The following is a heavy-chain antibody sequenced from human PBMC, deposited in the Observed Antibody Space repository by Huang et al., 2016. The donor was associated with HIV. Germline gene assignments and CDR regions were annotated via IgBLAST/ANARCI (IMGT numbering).Heavy chain of an antibody. CDR3: ATVYRRFRNHDSGDYYFDY. CDR2: FDAEDGET. CDR1: GYTLTDLS. D-gene: IGHD3-22*01. V-gene: IGHV1-24*01. J-gene: IGHJ4*02. Sequence: QVQLVQSGAEVKKPGASVKVSCKVSGYTLTDLSMHWVRQAPGKGLEGVGGFDAEDGETIYTQKSQGRVTMTEDTSTDTAYMELSSLRSEDTAVYYCATVYRRFRNHDSGDYYFDYWDQGTLVTVSS.